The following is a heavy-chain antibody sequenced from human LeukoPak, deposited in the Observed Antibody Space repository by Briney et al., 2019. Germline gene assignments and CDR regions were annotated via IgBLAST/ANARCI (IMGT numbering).Heavy chain of an antibody. Sequence: SETLSLTCTVSGGSVSSDLYYWSWIRQPPGKGLEWIGYIYNSGSTNYNPSLKSRVTISIDTSKNQFSLKLSSVTAADTAVYYCAREPIVGATLDYWGQGTLVSVSS. V-gene: IGHV4-61*01. D-gene: IGHD1-26*01. CDR3: AREPIVGATLDY. CDR2: IYNSGST. J-gene: IGHJ4*02. CDR1: GGSVSSDLYY.